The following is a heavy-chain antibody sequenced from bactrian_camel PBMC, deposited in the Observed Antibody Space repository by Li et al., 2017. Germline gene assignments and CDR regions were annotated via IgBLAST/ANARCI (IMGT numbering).Heavy chain of an antibody. CDR3: GAEDQSGSDY. J-gene: IGHJ4*01. Sequence: HVQLVESGGGLVQPGGSLRLSCAAIGFAGNYNYMGWFRQAPGKEREGVAAIGSDDSTYYADSVKGQFTVSRDNAKKMLYLQMNSLKPEDTAVYHCGAEDQSGSDYWGRGTQVTVS. V-gene: IGHV3S53*01. D-gene: IGHD6*01. CDR2: IGSDDST. CDR1: GFAGNYNY.